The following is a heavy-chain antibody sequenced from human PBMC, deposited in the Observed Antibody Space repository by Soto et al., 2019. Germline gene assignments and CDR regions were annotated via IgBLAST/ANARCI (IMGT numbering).Heavy chain of an antibody. D-gene: IGHD6-6*01. J-gene: IGHJ6*02. CDR2: IYYSGST. Sequence: QVQLQESGPGLVKPSETLSLTCTVSGGSISSYYWSWIRQPPGKGLEWIGYIYYSGSTNYNPSLTSRVTISVDTSKTQFSLKLSSVTAADTAVYYCAIAARGYYYYGMDVWGQGTTVTVSS. CDR3: AIAARGYYYYGMDV. CDR1: GGSISSYY. V-gene: IGHV4-59*01.